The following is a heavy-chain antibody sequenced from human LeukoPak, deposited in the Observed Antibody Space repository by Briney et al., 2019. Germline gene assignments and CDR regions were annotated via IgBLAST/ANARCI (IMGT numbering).Heavy chain of an antibody. J-gene: IGHJ6*02. CDR2: ISSSDTYI. CDR3: ARLLSSNWKYAMDV. CDR1: GFTFSSYS. Sequence: PGGSLRLSCAASGFTFSSYSMNWVRQAPGKGLEWVSSISSSDTYIYYADSLKGRFTISRDSAKNSLYLQMNSLRAEDTAVYYCARLLSSNWKYAMDVWGQGTTVTVSS. V-gene: IGHV3-21*01. D-gene: IGHD6-13*01.